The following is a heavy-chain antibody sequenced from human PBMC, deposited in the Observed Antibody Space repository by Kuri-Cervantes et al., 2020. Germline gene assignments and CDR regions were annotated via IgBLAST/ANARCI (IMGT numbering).Heavy chain of an antibody. D-gene: IGHD4-11*01. J-gene: IGHJ4*02. CDR3: ARPGYSNYFDY. CDR1: GYSINRGYY. CDR2: IYHSGST. V-gene: IGHV4-38-2*01. Sequence: GSLRLSCVVSGYSINRGYYWGWIRQPPGKGLEWIGSIYHSGSTYYDPSLKSRVTISVDTSKNQFSLKLSSVTAADTAVYYCARPGYSNYFDYWGQGILVTVSS.